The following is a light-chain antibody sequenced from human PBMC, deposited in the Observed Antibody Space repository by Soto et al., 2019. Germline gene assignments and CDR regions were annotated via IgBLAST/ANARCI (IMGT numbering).Light chain of an antibody. CDR3: HQVYTYPRT. Sequence: IQLTQSPSSLSASVGDRVTITCRASQGVRSYLAWFQQRPGKAPKLLIFGASTLQNGVPARFSGGGFVTEFTLTITSLQPGDFATYYCHQVYTYPRTFGQATKVEIK. V-gene: IGKV1-9*01. J-gene: IGKJ1*01. CDR1: QGVRSY. CDR2: GAS.